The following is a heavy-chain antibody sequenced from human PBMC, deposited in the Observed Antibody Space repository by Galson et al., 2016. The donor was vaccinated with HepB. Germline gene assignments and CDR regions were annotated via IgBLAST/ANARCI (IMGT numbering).Heavy chain of an antibody. D-gene: IGHD2-15*01. Sequence: SLRLSCAASGFNVSDTYMTWLRQPPGKGLEWVSVIHRDGRTYLAASVKGRFSISRDNLKNTVDLQMNRLRAEDTAVYYCARGLHCTGGRCYFGPWFDAWGQGSLVTVSS. CDR1: GFNVSDTY. CDR2: IHRDGRT. J-gene: IGHJ5*02. V-gene: IGHV3-53*03. CDR3: ARGLHCTGGRCYFGPWFDA.